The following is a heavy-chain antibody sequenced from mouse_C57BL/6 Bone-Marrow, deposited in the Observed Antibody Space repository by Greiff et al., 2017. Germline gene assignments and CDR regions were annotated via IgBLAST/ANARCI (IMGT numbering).Heavy chain of an antibody. CDR2: ISSGSSTI. CDR1: GFTFSDYG. V-gene: IGHV5-17*01. CDR3: ARRDYPFFDY. J-gene: IGHJ2*01. Sequence: EVMLVESGGGLVKPGGSLKLSCAASGFTFSDYGMHWVRQAPEKGLEWVAYISSGSSTIYYAATVRGRFTISRDNAKNTLFLQMTSLSSEDTVMYYCARRDYPFFDYWGQGTTLTVSS. D-gene: IGHD2-4*01.